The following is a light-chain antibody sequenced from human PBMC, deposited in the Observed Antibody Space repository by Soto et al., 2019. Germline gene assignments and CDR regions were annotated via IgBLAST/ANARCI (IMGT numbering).Light chain of an antibody. J-gene: IGLJ1*01. Sequence: QSVLTQPPSVSGATGQSVTISCSGSSSNIGAGYDVHWYQQFPGGAPKSLIFGNYNRPSGVPNRFSGSRSGSSASLAIAGLQPEDEAFYYCQAYDGGLSGSVFGTGTKVTVL. CDR1: SSNIGAGYD. V-gene: IGLV1-40*01. CDR2: GNY. CDR3: QAYDGGLSGSV.